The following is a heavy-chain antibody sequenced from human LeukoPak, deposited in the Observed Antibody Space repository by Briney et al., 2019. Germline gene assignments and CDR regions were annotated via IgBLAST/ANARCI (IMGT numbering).Heavy chain of an antibody. D-gene: IGHD3-22*01. CDR3: ARGFITMISEFDY. CDR1: GGTFSSYA. Sequence: GASVKVSCKASGGTFSSYAISWVRQAPGQGLEWMGRIIPILGIANYAQKFQGRVTITADKSTSTAYMELSSLRSEDTAVYYCARGFITMISEFDYWGQGTLVTVSS. V-gene: IGHV1-69*04. CDR2: IIPILGIA. J-gene: IGHJ4*02.